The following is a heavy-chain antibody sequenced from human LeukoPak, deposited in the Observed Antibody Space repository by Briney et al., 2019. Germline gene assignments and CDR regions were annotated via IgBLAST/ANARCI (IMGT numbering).Heavy chain of an antibody. J-gene: IGHJ4*02. CDR3: ANSSTYSGSLIDY. CDR2: NSGSGGST. D-gene: IGHD1-26*01. Sequence: GGSLRLTCAASGFTFSSYAMSWVRQAPGKGLEWISSNSGSGGSTYYADSVKGRFTISRDNSKDTLYLQVNSLRAEDTAVYYCANSSTYSGSLIDYWGQGTLVSVSS. V-gene: IGHV3-23*01. CDR1: GFTFSSYA.